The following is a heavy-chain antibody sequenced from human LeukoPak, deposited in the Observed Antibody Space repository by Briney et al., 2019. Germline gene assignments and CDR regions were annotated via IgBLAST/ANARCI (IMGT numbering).Heavy chain of an antibody. J-gene: IGHJ4*02. CDR2: ISRSSTTI. Sequence: GGSLRLSCAASGFTFSSYSMNWVRQAPGKGLEWVSYISRSSTTIYYADSVKGRFTISRDNARNSLYLQMNSLRAEDTAVYYCARGEWSSSPFDYWGQGTLVTVSS. D-gene: IGHD6-6*01. CDR1: GFTFSSYS. CDR3: ARGEWSSSPFDY. V-gene: IGHV3-48*04.